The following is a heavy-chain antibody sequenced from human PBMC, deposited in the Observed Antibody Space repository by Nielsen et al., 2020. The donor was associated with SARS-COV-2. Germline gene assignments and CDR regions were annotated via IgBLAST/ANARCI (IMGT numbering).Heavy chain of an antibody. Sequence: GGSLRLSCAASGFTFSSYWMHWVRQAPGKGLVWVSRINSDGSSTSYADSVKGRFTISRDNAKNTLYLQMNSLRAEDTAVYYCASGYSYGWVDYWGQGTLVTVSS. CDR3: ASGYSYGWVDY. V-gene: IGHV3-74*01. CDR1: GFTFSSYW. D-gene: IGHD5-18*01. J-gene: IGHJ4*02. CDR2: INSDGSST.